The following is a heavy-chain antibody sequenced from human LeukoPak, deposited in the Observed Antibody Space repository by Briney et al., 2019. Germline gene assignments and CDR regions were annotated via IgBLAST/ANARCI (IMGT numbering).Heavy chain of an antibody. V-gene: IGHV1-2*02. J-gene: IGHJ5*02. CDR3: ARDLGMVTSYYDSSGYS. CDR2: INPNSGGT. D-gene: IGHD3-22*01. Sequence: ASVKVSCKASGYTFTGYYMHWVRQAPGQGLEWMGWINPNSGGTNYAQKFQGRVTMTRDMSISTAYMELSRLRSDDTAVYYCARDLGMVTSYYDSSGYSWGQGTLVTVSS. CDR1: GYTFTGYY.